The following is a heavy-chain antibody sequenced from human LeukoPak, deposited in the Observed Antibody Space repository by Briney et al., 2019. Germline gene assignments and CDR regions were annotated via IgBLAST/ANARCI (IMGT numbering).Heavy chain of an antibody. CDR2: ISGSGGST. CDR1: GFTFSGYA. V-gene: IGHV3-23*01. Sequence: GGSLRLSCAASGFTFSGYAMSWVRQAPGKGLEWVSAISGSGGSTYYADSVKGRFTISRDNSKNTLYLQMNSLRAEDTAVYYCAKDTAMVPLGDYWGQGTLVTVSS. D-gene: IGHD5-18*01. CDR3: AKDTAMVPLGDY. J-gene: IGHJ4*02.